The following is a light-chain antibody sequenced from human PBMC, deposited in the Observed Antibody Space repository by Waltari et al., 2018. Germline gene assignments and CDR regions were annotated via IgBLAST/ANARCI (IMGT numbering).Light chain of an antibody. J-gene: IGLJ1*01. V-gene: IGLV2-14*01. CDR3: SSYTSSITYV. CDR1: SSDVGAYNY. CDR2: AVS. Sequence: QSALAQPASVSGSPGQSITISCTGTSSDVGAYNYVPWFQQHPGKAPKLMIYAVSNRPSGVSNRFSASKSGNTASLTVSGLQPEDEADYYCSSYTSSITYVFGTGTKVTVL.